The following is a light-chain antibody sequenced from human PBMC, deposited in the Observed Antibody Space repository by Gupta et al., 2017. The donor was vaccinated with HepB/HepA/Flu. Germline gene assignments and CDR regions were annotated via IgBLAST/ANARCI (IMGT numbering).Light chain of an antibody. CDR1: QDISNY. CDR2: DAS. Sequence: DIQMTQSPSSLSASVGDRVTITCQASQDISNYLNWYQQKPGKAPKLLNYDASNLETGVPSRFSGSGSGTDFTFTISSLQPEDIATYYCQQYDNLPITFGQETRLEIK. V-gene: IGKV1-33*01. J-gene: IGKJ5*01. CDR3: QQYDNLPIT.